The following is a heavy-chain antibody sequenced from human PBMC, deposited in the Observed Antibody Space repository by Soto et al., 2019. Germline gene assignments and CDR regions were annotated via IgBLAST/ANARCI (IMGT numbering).Heavy chain of an antibody. CDR1: GFTFSNYG. CDR2: ISGSGSTI. D-gene: IGHD6-13*01. CDR3: ARDPYSSSWEVFDY. J-gene: IGHJ4*02. V-gene: IGHV3-48*02. Sequence: EVRLVESGGGLVQPGGSLRVSCAASGFTFSNYGMNWVRQAPGKGLEGVSYISGSGSTIYYADSVKGRFTISRDNAKNSLYLLMDSLRDEDTAVYYCARDPYSSSWEVFDYWGQGTLVTVSS.